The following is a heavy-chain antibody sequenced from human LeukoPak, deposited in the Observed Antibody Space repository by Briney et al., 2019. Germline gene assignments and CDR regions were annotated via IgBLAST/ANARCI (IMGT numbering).Heavy chain of an antibody. D-gene: IGHD3-10*01. Sequence: GRSLRLSCAASGFTFDDYAMHWVRQAPGKGLEWVSGISWNSGSIGYADSVKGRFTISRDNAKNSLYLQMNSLRAEDTALYYCAKDRRYYGSGCYYYYGMDVWGQGTTVTVSS. CDR2: ISWNSGSI. V-gene: IGHV3-9*01. CDR3: AKDRRYYGSGCYYYYGMDV. J-gene: IGHJ6*02. CDR1: GFTFDDYA.